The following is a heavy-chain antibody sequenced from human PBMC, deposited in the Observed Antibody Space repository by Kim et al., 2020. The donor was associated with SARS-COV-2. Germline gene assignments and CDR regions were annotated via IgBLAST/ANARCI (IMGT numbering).Heavy chain of an antibody. D-gene: IGHD4-17*01. J-gene: IGHJ4*02. CDR3: ARVGRSTVTTYYFDY. V-gene: IGHV3-11*05. Sequence: DSVKDRFTLSRDNAKKSLYLQMNSLRAEDTAVYYCARVGRSTVTTYYFDYWGQGTLVTVSS.